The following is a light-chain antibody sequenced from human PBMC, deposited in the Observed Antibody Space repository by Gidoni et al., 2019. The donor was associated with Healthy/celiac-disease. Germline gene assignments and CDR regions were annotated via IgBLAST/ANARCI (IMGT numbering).Light chain of an antibody. J-gene: IGKJ1*01. V-gene: IGKV3-15*01. CDR3: QQYNNWPRT. Sequence: LMTQSPATLSVSPGDRVTLSCRASQSIGTNFAWYQQRPGQAPRLLIYGASTRATGVSARFSGSGSGTEFTLSIKSLQSEDFAVYYCQQYNNWPRTFGQGTKVEI. CDR1: QSIGTN. CDR2: GAS.